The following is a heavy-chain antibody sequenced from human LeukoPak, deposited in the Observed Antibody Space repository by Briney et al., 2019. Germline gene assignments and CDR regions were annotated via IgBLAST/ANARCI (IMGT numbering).Heavy chain of an antibody. CDR1: GFTFSSHA. V-gene: IGHV3-23*01. D-gene: IGHD2-2*01. CDR2: ISGSGDAT. Sequence: PAGGSLRLSCAASGFTFSSHAMSWVRQAPGRGLEWVSAISGSGDATFYVDSMKGRFTISRDNAKNSLYLQMNSLRAEDTAVYYCARRRLLSNDGWGQGTLVTVSS. J-gene: IGHJ4*02. CDR3: ARRRLLSNDG.